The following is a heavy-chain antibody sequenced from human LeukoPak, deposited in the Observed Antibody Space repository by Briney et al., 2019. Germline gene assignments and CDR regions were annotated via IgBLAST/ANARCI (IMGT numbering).Heavy chain of an antibody. V-gene: IGHV4-34*01. J-gene: IGHJ4*02. Sequence: PSETLSLTCAVYGGSFSGYYWSWIRQPPGKGLEWIGEINHSGSTNYNPSLKSRVTISVDTSKNQFSLKLSSVTAADTAVYYCARLMDPDYYDSSGYLIWGQGTLVTVSS. CDR1: GGSFSGYY. CDR2: INHSGST. D-gene: IGHD3-22*01. CDR3: ARLMDPDYYDSSGYLI.